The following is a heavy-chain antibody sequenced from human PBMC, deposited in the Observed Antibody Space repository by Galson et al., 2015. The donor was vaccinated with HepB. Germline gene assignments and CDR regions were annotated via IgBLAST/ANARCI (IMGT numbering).Heavy chain of an antibody. D-gene: IGHD2-8*02. J-gene: IGHJ4*02. CDR3: ARVRFTWYYFDY. CDR1: GFTFSSYA. CDR2: ISYDGSNK. V-gene: IGHV3-30*04. Sequence: SLRLSCAASGFTFSSYAMHWVRQAPGKGLEWVAVISYDGSNKYYADSVKGRFTISRDNSKNTLYLQMNSLRAEDTAVYYCARVRFTWYYFDYRGQGTLVTVSS.